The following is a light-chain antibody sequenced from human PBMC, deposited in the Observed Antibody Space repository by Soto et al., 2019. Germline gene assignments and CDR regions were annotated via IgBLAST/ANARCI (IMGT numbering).Light chain of an antibody. V-gene: IGKV3-20*01. Sequence: EIVLTQSPGTLSLSPGESATLSCRASQSVSSSYLAWYQQKPGQAPRLLIYGASSRATGIPDRFSGSGSGTDFTLTISRLEPEDFAVYYCQQYGSSPFWTFGQGTKVEIK. CDR2: GAS. CDR3: QQYGSSPFWT. J-gene: IGKJ1*01. CDR1: QSVSSSY.